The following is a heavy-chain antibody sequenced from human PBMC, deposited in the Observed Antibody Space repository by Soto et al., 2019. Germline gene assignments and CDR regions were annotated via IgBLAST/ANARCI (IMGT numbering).Heavy chain of an antibody. CDR3: ARAVGAVLDH. CDR2: IGAFNVNT. CDR1: GYSYSTYS. D-gene: IGHD3-10*01. V-gene: IGHV1-18*04. J-gene: IGHJ4*02. Sequence: QVQLVQSAAEVKKPGASVKVSCKASGYSYSTYSFSWVRQAPGRGLEWMGWIGAFNVNTNYAQKFQGRATMTTDTSTTTVYLELGSLTSDDTAVYYCARAVGAVLDHWGQGTLVTVSS.